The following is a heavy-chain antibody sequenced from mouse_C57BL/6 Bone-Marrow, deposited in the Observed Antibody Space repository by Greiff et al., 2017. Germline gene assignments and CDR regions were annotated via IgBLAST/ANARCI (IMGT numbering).Heavy chain of an antibody. J-gene: IGHJ2*01. CDR2: IDPENGDT. CDR1: GFNIKDDY. D-gene: IGHD1-1*01. CDR3: TTHYGSSYYFDY. V-gene: IGHV14-4*01. Sequence: VQLQQSGAELVRPGASVKLSCTASGFNIKDDYMHWVKHRPEQGLEWIGWIDPENGDTESASKFQGKATITADTSSNTAYLQLSSLTSEDTAVYYCTTHYGSSYYFDYWGQGTTLTVSS.